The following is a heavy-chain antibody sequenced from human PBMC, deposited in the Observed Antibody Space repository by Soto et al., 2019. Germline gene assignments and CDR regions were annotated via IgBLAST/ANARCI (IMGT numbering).Heavy chain of an antibody. CDR2: ISSNGGST. CDR1: GFTFSSYA. D-gene: IGHD7-27*01. V-gene: IGHV3-64*01. Sequence: GGSLRLSCAASGFTFSSYAMHWVRQAPGKGLEYVSAISSNGGSTYYANSVKGRFTISRDNSKNTLYLQMGSLRAEDMAVYYCARALGYAFDIWGQGTMVTGSS. CDR3: ARALGYAFDI. J-gene: IGHJ3*02.